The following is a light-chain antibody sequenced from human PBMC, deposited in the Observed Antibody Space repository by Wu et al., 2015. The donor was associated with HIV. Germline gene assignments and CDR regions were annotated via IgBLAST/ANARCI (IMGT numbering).Light chain of an antibody. Sequence: DIQMTQSPSSLSASVGDRVTITCRASQSISSYLNWYQQKPGKAPKLLIYAASSLQSGVPSRFSGSGSGTEFTLTISSLQPEDFATYYCQQHKTYPRTFGQGTRVDIE. J-gene: IGKJ1*01. CDR2: AAS. V-gene: IGKV1-39*01. CDR1: QSISSY. CDR3: QQHKTYPRT.